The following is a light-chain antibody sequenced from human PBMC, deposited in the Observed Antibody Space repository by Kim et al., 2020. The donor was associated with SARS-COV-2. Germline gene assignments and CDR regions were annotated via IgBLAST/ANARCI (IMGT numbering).Light chain of an antibody. Sequence: ALGQTVRITCQGDSLRSYYARWYQQKPGQAPVLVIYGKNNRPSGIPDRFSGSSSGNTASLTITGAQAEDEADYYCNSRDSSGNRSVFGGGTQLTVL. CDR1: SLRSYY. J-gene: IGLJ2*01. V-gene: IGLV3-19*01. CDR2: GKN. CDR3: NSRDSSGNRSV.